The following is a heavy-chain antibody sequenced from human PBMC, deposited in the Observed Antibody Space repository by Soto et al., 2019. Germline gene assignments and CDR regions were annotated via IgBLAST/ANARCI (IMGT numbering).Heavy chain of an antibody. V-gene: IGHV1-24*01. CDR1: GYTHTELS. CDR2: FDPEDGET. D-gene: IGHD6-19*01. CDR3: ATDLAGLGVRGSSGWYISGYY. J-gene: IGHJ4*02. Sequence: EASVQGSCKVSGYTHTELSRHWVRQAPGKGLEWMGGFDPEDGETIYAQKFQGRVTMTEDTSTDTAYMELSSLRSEDTAVYYCATDLAGLGVRGSSGWYISGYYWGQGTLVTVSS.